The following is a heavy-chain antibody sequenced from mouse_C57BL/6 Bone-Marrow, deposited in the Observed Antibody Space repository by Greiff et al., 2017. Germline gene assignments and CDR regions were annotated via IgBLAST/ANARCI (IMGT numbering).Heavy chain of an antibody. Sequence: DVQLVESGGGLVQPGGSLKLSCAASGFTFSDYYMYWVRQTPEKRLEWVAYISNGGGSTYYPDTVKGRFTISRDNAKNTLYLQMSRLKSEDTAMYYCARHSYYSNFIAYWGQGTLVTVSA. V-gene: IGHV5-12*01. CDR1: GFTFSDYY. CDR3: ARHSYYSNFIAY. J-gene: IGHJ3*01. CDR2: ISNGGGST. D-gene: IGHD2-5*01.